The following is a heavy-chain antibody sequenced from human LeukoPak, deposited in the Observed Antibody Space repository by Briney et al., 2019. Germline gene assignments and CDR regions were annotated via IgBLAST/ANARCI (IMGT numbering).Heavy chain of an antibody. CDR3: ARDRYYDAFDI. D-gene: IGHD2/OR15-2a*01. CDR2: IWYDGSNK. J-gene: IGHJ3*02. Sequence: PGGSLRLSCAASGFTFSSYGMHWVRQAPGKGLEWVAVIWYDGSNKYYADSVKGRFTISRDNSKNTLYLQMNSLRAEDTAVYYSARDRYYDAFDIWGQGTMVTVSS. V-gene: IGHV3-33*01. CDR1: GFTFSSYG.